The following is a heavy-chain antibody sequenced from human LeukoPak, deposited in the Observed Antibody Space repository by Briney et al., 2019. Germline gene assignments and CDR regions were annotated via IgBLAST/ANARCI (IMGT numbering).Heavy chain of an antibody. V-gene: IGHV4-34*01. CDR1: GGSFSGYF. Sequence: SETLSLTCAVYGGSFSGYFWSWIRQSPGKGPEYIGEINHIGNTGYNPSLKSRVSISVDTSKNQFSMNLYSVTAADTAVYYCARMRQHRGYFDYWGQGTLVTVSS. D-gene: IGHD2-21*01. CDR3: ARMRQHRGYFDY. CDR2: INHIGNT. J-gene: IGHJ4*02.